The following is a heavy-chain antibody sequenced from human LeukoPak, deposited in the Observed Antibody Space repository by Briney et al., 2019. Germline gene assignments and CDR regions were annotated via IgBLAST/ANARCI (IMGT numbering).Heavy chain of an antibody. CDR1: GYTFTGYY. CDR2: TNPNSGGT. Sequence: ASVKVSCKASGYTFTGYYMHWVRQAPGQGLEWMGWTNPNSGGTNYAQKFQGRVTMTRDTSISTAYMELSRLRSDDTAVYYCATGVDMIWFALQSWGQGTLVSVSS. CDR3: ATGVDMIWFALQS. J-gene: IGHJ5*02. D-gene: IGHD3-10*01. V-gene: IGHV1-2*02.